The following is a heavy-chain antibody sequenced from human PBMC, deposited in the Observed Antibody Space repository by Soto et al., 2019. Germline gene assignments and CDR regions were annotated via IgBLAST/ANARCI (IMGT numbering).Heavy chain of an antibody. J-gene: IGHJ5*02. D-gene: IGHD6-13*01. CDR1: GFSLSNAGLG. CDR2: IFSNDEK. V-gene: IGHV2-26*01. Sequence: QVTVKESVPVLWNPTETLTLTSTVSGFSLSNAGLGVSGIRQPPGKALEGLAHIFSNDEKSCRTSLKSSLTLSQDTSKSQVVLTMTNLDPVGTATYYSASTYSASWYRFDPWGQGTLVTVSS. CDR3: ASTYSASWYRFDP.